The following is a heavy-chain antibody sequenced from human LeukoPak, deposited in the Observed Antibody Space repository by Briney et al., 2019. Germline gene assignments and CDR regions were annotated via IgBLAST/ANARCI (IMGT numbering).Heavy chain of an antibody. CDR1: GGSISSYY. V-gene: IGHV4-59*01. D-gene: IGHD2-2*01. Sequence: SETLSLTCTVSGGSISSYYWSWLRQPPGKGLEWVGYIYYSGSTNYNPSLKSRVTISVDPSKNQFSLKLSSVTAADTAVYYCARSSGIVVVPAAYYDYWGQGTLVTVSS. J-gene: IGHJ4*02. CDR2: IYYSGST. CDR3: ARSSGIVVVPAAYYDY.